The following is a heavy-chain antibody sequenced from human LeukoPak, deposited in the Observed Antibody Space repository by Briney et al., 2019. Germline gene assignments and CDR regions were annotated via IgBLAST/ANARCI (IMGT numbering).Heavy chain of an antibody. CDR2: IWYDGSNK. D-gene: IGHD4-23*01. V-gene: IGHV3-33*01. CDR1: GFTFSSYG. Sequence: SGRSLRLSCAASGFTFSSYGMHWVRQAPGKGLEWVAVIWYDGSNKYYADSVKGRFTISRDNSKNTLYLQMNSLRAEDTAVYYWARDRGGLDYWGQGTLVTVSS. CDR3: ARDRGGLDY. J-gene: IGHJ4*02.